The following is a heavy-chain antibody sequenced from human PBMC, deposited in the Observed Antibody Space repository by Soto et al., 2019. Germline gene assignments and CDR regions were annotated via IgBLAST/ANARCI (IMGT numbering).Heavy chain of an antibody. V-gene: IGHV4-31*03. CDR2: IYYSGST. J-gene: IGHJ5*02. CDR3: ARAVRRFSYYGSTEQYNWFDP. D-gene: IGHD3-10*01. CDR1: GGSISSGGYY. Sequence: QVQLQESGPGLVKPSQTLSLTCTVSGGSISSGGYYWSWIRQHPGKGLEWIGYIYYSGSTYYNPSLKSRVTISVDTSKNQFSLKLSSVTAADTAVYYCARAVRRFSYYGSTEQYNWFDPWGQGTLVTVSS.